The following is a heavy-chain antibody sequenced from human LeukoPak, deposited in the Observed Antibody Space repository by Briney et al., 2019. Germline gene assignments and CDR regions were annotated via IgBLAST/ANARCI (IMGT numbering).Heavy chain of an antibody. CDR1: GYTFTSYG. V-gene: IGHV1-18*01. Sequence: ASVKVSFKASGYTFTSYGISWVRQAPGQGLEWMGWISAYNGNTNYAQKLQGRVTMTTDTSTSTAYMELRSLRSDDTAVYYCASGRMYYDILTGYYMGNWFDPWGQGTLVTVSS. CDR2: ISAYNGNT. CDR3: ASGRMYYDILTGYYMGNWFDP. J-gene: IGHJ5*02. D-gene: IGHD3-9*01.